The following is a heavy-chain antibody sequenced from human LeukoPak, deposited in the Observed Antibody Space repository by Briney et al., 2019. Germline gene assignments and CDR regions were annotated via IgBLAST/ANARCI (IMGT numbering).Heavy chain of an antibody. CDR3: ARDTGYCSGGSCYSVYWFDP. D-gene: IGHD2-15*01. J-gene: IGHJ5*02. CDR1: GGTFSNYA. V-gene: IGHV1-69*04. CDR2: IIPILAMA. Sequence: SVKVSCKTSGGTFSNYAISWVRQAPGHGLEWMGRIIPILAMAIYAQEFQGRATITADKSTSTAYMELSSLRSEDTAVYYCARDTGYCSGGSCYSVYWFDPWGQGTLVTVSS.